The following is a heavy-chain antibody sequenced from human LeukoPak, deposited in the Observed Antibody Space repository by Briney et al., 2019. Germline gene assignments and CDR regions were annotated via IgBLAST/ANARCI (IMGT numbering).Heavy chain of an antibody. CDR2: IGISSGNT. CDR3: ARDHRYAFDN. CDR1: GFNFIDYS. D-gene: IGHD5-12*01. J-gene: IGHJ4*01. V-gene: IGHV3-48*01. Sequence: GGSLRLSCAASGFNFIDYSVNWVRQAPGKGLEWISYIGISSGNTKYADSVKGRFTISRDKARNSLYLQMNSLRVEDTATYYCARDHRYAFDNWGHGTLVTVSS.